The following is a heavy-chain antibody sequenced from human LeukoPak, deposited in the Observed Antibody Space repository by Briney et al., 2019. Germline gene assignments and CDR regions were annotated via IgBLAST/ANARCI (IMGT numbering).Heavy chain of an antibody. Sequence: SETLSLTCAVYGGSFSGYYWSWIRQPPGKGLEWIGEINHSGSTNYNPSLKSRVTISVDTSKNQFSLKLSSVTAADTAVYYCATRAGYSSIWYRLWDYWGQGTLVTVSS. CDR2: INHSGST. D-gene: IGHD6-13*01. V-gene: IGHV4-34*01. J-gene: IGHJ4*02. CDR3: ATRAGYSSIWYRLWDY. CDR1: GGSFSGYY.